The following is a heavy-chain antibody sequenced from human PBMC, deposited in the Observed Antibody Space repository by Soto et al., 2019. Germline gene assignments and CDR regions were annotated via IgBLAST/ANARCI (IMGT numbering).Heavy chain of an antibody. V-gene: IGHV1-69*06. CDR1: GGTFSSCA. Sequence: APVKVSCKASGGTFSSCAISWVRQAPGQGLEWMGGIIPIFGTANYAQKFQGRVTITADKSTSTAYMELSSLRSEDTAVYYCAXTTVAHHLYYYYYGMDVWGQGTTVTVSS. CDR3: AXTTVAHHLYYYYYGMDV. D-gene: IGHD4-4*01. J-gene: IGHJ6*02. CDR2: IIPIFGTA.